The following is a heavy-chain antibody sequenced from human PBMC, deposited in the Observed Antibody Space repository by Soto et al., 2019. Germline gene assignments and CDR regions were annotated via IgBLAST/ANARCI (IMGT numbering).Heavy chain of an antibody. D-gene: IGHD3-10*01. CDR3: ARDRARYYYGSSPFDP. J-gene: IGHJ5*02. Sequence: QVQLVESGGGVVQPGRSLRLSCAASGFTFSSYAMHWVRQAPGKGLEWVAVITYDGSNKYYADSVKGRFTISRDNSKNTLYLQRNSLRAEDTAVYYCARDRARYYYGSSPFDPWGQGTLVTVSS. CDR1: GFTFSSYA. V-gene: IGHV3-30-3*01. CDR2: ITYDGSNK.